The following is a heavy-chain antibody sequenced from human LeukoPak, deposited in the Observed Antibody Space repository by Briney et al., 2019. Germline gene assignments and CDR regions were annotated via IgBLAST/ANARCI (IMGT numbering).Heavy chain of an antibody. Sequence: GGSLRLSCAASGFTFSNYPMHWVRQAPGKGLEWVAVISYDGSNKYYADSVKGRFTISRDNSKNTLYLQMNSLRAEDTAVYYCARGGVVGAIHYFDYWGQGTLVTVSS. D-gene: IGHD1-26*01. V-gene: IGHV3-30-3*01. CDR3: ARGGVVGAIHYFDY. J-gene: IGHJ4*02. CDR1: GFTFSNYP. CDR2: ISYDGSNK.